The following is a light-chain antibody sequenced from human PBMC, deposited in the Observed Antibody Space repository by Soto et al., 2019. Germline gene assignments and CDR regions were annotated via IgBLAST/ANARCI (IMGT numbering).Light chain of an antibody. V-gene: IGKV1-33*01. J-gene: IGKJ3*01. Sequence: DIQMTQTPSSLSASVGDRVTITCQASQDINNCLNWYHQKPGKAPNLLIYDASNLETGVPSRFSGSASGTHFTLTISSLQPYDFATYYCQQYDNLPLTVGPGTKVDIK. CDR1: QDINNC. CDR3: QQYDNLPLT. CDR2: DAS.